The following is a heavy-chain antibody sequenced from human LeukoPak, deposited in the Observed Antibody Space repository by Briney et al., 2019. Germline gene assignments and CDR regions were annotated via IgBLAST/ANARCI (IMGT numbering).Heavy chain of an antibody. V-gene: IGHV3-48*01. D-gene: IGHD6-19*01. Sequence: GGSLRLSCVASGFTFSSYGMNWVRQAPGKGLEWVSYISSGTSTIYYADSVKGRFTISRDNAKNSLYLQMSSLRAEKTAVYYCARAYGSSLGWGQGTLVTVSS. J-gene: IGHJ4*02. CDR3: ARAYGSSLG. CDR2: ISSGTSTI. CDR1: GFTFSSYG.